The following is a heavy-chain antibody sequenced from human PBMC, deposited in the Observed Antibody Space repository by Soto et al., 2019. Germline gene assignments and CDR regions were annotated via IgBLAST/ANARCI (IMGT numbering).Heavy chain of an antibody. V-gene: IGHV1-69*01. Sequence: QVQLVQSGAEVKKPGSSVKVSCKASGGTFSSYAISWVRQAPGQGLEWMGGIIPIFGTANYAQKFQGRVTITADESTSTAYMELSSLRSGDTAVYYCARPAQPSYDILTGYYTAWGQGTLVTVSS. CDR1: GGTFSSYA. D-gene: IGHD3-9*01. CDR2: IIPIFGTA. CDR3: ARPAQPSYDILTGYYTA. J-gene: IGHJ4*02.